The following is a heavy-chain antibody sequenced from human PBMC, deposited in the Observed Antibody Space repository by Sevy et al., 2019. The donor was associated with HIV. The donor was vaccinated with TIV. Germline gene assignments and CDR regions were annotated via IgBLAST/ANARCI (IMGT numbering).Heavy chain of an antibody. Sequence: ASVKVSCKASGYTFTSYEINWVRQATGQGLEWMGWMNPNSGGSAYAQKFQGRVTMTRDTSINTAYMELTILGSDDTALYYCARGRCGGDNGYSQGVDYIDYWGQGTLVTVSS. CDR3: ARGRCGGDNGYSQGVDYIDY. J-gene: IGHJ4*02. CDR1: GYTFTSYE. D-gene: IGHD2-15*01. V-gene: IGHV1-8*01. CDR2: MNPNSGGS.